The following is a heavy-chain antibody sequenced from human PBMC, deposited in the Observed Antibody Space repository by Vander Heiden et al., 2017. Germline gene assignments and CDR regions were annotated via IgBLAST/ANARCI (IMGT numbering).Heavy chain of an antibody. CDR2: INHSGST. V-gene: IGHV4-34*01. D-gene: IGHD2-15*01. Sequence: QVQLQQWGAGLLKPSETLSLTCAVYGGSFSGYYWSWIRQPPGKGLEWIGEINHSGSTNYNPSLKSRVTISVDTSKNQFSLKLSSVTAADTAVYYWARGCSGGSCYGGWFDPWGQGTLVTVSS. CDR3: ARGCSGGSCYGGWFDP. CDR1: GGSFSGYY. J-gene: IGHJ5*02.